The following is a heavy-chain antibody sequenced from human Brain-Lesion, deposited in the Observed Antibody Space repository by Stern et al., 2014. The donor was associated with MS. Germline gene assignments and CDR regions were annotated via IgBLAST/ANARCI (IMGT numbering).Heavy chain of an antibody. J-gene: IGHJ4*02. D-gene: IGHD1-26*01. CDR2: FDPEDGET. Sequence: QVQLVESGAEVKKPGASVKVSCKVSGYTLTELSMHWVRQAPRKGLEWMGGFDPEDGETIYAQKFQGRVAMTEDASTDTAYMELSSLRSEDTAVYYCATLSPGAGGNYYRHFDYWGQGTLVTVSS. CDR1: GYTLTELS. CDR3: ATLSPGAGGNYYRHFDY. V-gene: IGHV1-24*01.